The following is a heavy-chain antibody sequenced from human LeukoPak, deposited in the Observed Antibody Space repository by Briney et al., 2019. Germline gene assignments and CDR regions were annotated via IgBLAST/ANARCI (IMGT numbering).Heavy chain of an antibody. CDR2: ISSSSSYI. D-gene: IGHD3-16*02. J-gene: IGHJ4*02. Sequence: PGGSLRLSCAASGFTFRSYSMNWVRQAPGKGLEWVSSISSSSSYIYYADSVKGRFTISRDNAKNSLYLQMNSLRAEDTAVYYCASLSARYTDYWGQGTLVTVSS. CDR3: ASLSARYTDY. CDR1: GFTFRSYS. V-gene: IGHV3-21*01.